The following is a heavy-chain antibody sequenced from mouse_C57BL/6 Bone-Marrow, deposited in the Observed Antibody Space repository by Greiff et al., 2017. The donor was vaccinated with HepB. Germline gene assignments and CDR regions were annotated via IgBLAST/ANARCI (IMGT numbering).Heavy chain of an antibody. D-gene: IGHD1-1*01. CDR1: GYTFTEYT. CDR3: ARHDLPYYYGSSYGAMDY. CDR2: FYPGSGSI. J-gene: IGHJ4*01. Sequence: QVQLQQSGAELVKPGASVKLSCKASGYTFTEYTIHWVKQRSGQGLEWIGWFYPGSGSIKYNEKSKDKATLTADKSSSTVYMELSRVTSEDSAVYICARHDLPYYYGSSYGAMDYWGQGTSVTVSS. V-gene: IGHV1-62-2*01.